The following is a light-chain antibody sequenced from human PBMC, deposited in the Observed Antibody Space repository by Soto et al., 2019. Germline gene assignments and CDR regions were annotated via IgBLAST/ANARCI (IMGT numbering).Light chain of an antibody. CDR2: DAS. J-gene: IGKJ1*01. Sequence: EIVLTQSPATLSLSPGEGATLSCRASQSVSSYLAWYQQKPGQAPRHLIYDASNRATGIPARFSGSGSGTDFTLTISSLEPEDFAVYYCQQRSNWPVTFGLGTKVDIK. V-gene: IGKV3-11*01. CDR3: QQRSNWPVT. CDR1: QSVSSY.